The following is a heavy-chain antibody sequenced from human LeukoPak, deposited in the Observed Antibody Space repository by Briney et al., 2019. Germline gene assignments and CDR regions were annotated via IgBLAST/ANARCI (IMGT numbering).Heavy chain of an antibody. V-gene: IGHV3-21*01. J-gene: IGHJ4*02. CDR2: ISSSSSYI. CDR3: ARGQEDFDY. Sequence: GGSLRLSCVVSGFTFNRCWMNWVRQAPGKGLEWVSSISSSSSYIYYADSVKGRFTISRDNAKNSLYLQMNSLRAEDTAVYYCARGQEDFDYWGQGTLVTVSS. CDR1: GFTFNRCW.